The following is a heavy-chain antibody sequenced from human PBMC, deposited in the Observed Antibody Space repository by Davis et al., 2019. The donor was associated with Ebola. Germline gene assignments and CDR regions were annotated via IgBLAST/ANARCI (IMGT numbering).Heavy chain of an antibody. CDR2: INTNTGNP. J-gene: IGHJ6*04. V-gene: IGHV7-4-1*02. CDR3: ARGRQYSSSSREWVYGMDV. Sequence: AASVKVSCKASGYTFTSYAMNWVRQAPGQGLEWMGWINTNTGNPTYAQGFTGRFVFSLDTSVSTAYLQISSLKAEDTAVYYCARGRQYSSSSREWVYGMDVWGKGTTVTVSS. CDR1: GYTFTSYA. D-gene: IGHD6-6*01.